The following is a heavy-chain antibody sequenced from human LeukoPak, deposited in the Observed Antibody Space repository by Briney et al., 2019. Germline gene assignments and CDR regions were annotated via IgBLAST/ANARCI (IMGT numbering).Heavy chain of an antibody. CDR3: ARGAVVGWFDP. CDR2: IYYSGTT. V-gene: IGHV4-59*01. Sequence: SETLSLTCTVSGGSISSYYWSWIRQPPGKGLEWLGYIYYSGTTNYNPSLKSRVALSVDKSKNHLSLKLSSVTAADTAVYYCARGAVVGWFDPWGQGTLVTVSS. CDR1: GGSISSYY. J-gene: IGHJ5*02.